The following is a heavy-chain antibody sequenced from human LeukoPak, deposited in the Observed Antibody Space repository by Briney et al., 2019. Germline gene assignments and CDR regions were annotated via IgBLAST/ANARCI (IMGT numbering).Heavy chain of an antibody. CDR1: GFSLSTSGVG. J-gene: IGHJ5*02. Sequence: SGPTLVNPTQTLTLTCTFSGFSLSTSGVGGGWIRQPPGKALEWLALIYWDDDKRYSPSLKSRLTITKDTSKNQVVLTMTNMDPVDTATYYCAHSISIFGVVIIVNWFDPWGQGTLVTVSS. V-gene: IGHV2-5*02. D-gene: IGHD3-3*01. CDR2: IYWDDDK. CDR3: AHSISIFGVVIIVNWFDP.